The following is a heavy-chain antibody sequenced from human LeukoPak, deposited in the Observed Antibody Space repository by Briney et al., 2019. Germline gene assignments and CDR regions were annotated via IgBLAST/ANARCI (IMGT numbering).Heavy chain of an antibody. CDR3: VREGEGPLSKDFDY. J-gene: IGHJ4*02. V-gene: IGHV1-2*02. CDR1: GVTFTDHY. Sequence: ASVKVSCTVSGVTFTDHYIRGVRQGPGKGLEWMGCIGTQSNFTSYPPASQGRVTMTRDASMSTASMELTRLTADDTAVYYCVREGEGPLSKDFDYWGQGTLVTVSS. D-gene: IGHD2/OR15-2a*01. CDR2: IGTQSNFT.